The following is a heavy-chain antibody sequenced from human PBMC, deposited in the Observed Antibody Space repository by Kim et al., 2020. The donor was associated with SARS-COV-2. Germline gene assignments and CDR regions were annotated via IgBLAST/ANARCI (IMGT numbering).Heavy chain of an antibody. D-gene: IGHD6-13*01. V-gene: IGHV2-70*11. Sequence: SGPTLVNPTQTLTLTCTFSGFSLSTSGMCVSWIRQPPGKALEWLARIDWDDDKYYSTSLKTRLTISKDTSKNQVVLTMTNMDPVDTATYYCARIPASYSSLEFDYWGQGTLVTVSS. CDR2: IDWDDDK. CDR3: ARIPASYSSLEFDY. CDR1: GFSLSTSGMC. J-gene: IGHJ4*02.